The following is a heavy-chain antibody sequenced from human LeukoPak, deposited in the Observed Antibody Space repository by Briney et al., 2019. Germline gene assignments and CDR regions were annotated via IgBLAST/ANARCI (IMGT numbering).Heavy chain of an antibody. CDR3: AREVYDAFDI. Sequence: GSLRLSCAASGFTVSSNYMSWVRQAPGKGLEWVSVIYSGGSTYYADSVKGRFTISRDNSKNTLYLQMNSLKAEDTAVYYCAREVYDAFDIWGQGTMVTVSS. D-gene: IGHD1-14*01. J-gene: IGHJ3*02. CDR2: IYSGGST. CDR1: GFTVSSNY. V-gene: IGHV3-66*01.